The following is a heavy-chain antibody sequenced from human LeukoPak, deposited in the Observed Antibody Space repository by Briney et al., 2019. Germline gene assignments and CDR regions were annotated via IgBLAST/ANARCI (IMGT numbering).Heavy chain of an antibody. J-gene: IGHJ4*02. Sequence: SETLSLTCSVSGGSISSYYWSWIRQPPGKGLEWIGYIYYSGSTNYNPSLKSRVTISVDTSKNQFSLKLSSVTAADTAVYYCARDLRRDGYNFPYYFDYWGQGTLVTVSS. CDR3: ARDLRRDGYNFPYYFDY. CDR1: GGSISSYY. CDR2: IYYSGST. D-gene: IGHD5-24*01. V-gene: IGHV4-59*01.